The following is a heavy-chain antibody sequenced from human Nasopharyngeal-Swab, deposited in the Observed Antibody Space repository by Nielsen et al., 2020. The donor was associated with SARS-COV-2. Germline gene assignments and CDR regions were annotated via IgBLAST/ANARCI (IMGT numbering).Heavy chain of an antibody. J-gene: IGHJ4*02. CDR3: AREDGGDTMIVVVMVY. CDR1: GFTFSSYA. CDR2: ISYDGSNK. D-gene: IGHD3-22*01. Sequence: GESLKISCAASGFTFSSYARPWFRQAPGKGLEWVAVISYDGSNKYYADSVKGRFTISRDNSKNTLYLQMNSLRAEDTAVYYCAREDGGDTMIVVVMVYWGQGTLVTVSS. V-gene: IGHV3-30*04.